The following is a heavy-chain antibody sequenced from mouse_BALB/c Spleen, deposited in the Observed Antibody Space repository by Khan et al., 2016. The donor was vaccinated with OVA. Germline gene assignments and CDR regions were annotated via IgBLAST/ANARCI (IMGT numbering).Heavy chain of an antibody. CDR2: ITYSGNT. CDR1: GYSITSDYA. CDR3: ARVYGGDFDY. J-gene: IGHJ2*01. D-gene: IGHD1-1*01. V-gene: IGHV3-2*02. Sequence: QLEESGPGLVKPSQSLSLTCTVTGYSITSDYAWNWIRQFPGNKLEWMGFITYSGNTNYNPSLKSRFSIPRDTSKNQFFLQLNSVTTEDTATYYCARVYGGDFDYWGQGTTLTVSS.